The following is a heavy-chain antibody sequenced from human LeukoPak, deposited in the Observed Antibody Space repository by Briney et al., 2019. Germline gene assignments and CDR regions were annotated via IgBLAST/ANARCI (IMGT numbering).Heavy chain of an antibody. V-gene: IGHV4-59*07. CDR2: IYYSGSS. J-gene: IGHJ4*02. D-gene: IGHD5-12*01. CDR3: ARIISPGATFDL. CDR1: GGSINNYY. Sequence: SDTLSLTCTVSGGSINNYYWTWIRQPPGKGLEWIGWIYYSGSSNYNPSLKSRVTISVDTSNNQFSLKLTSVTAADTAVYYCARIISPGATFDLWGQGTLVTVSS.